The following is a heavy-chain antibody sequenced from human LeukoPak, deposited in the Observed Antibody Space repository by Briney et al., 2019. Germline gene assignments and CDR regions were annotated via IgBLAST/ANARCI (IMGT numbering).Heavy chain of an antibody. CDR2: ISWNSGSI. V-gene: IGHV3-9*01. CDR3: ARDHQGYYDSSGYYYR. CDR1: GFTFDDYA. J-gene: IGHJ5*02. Sequence: GGSLRLSWAASGFTFDDYAIHWVRQAPGKGLEWVSGISWNSGSIGYADSVKGRFTISRDNAKNSLYLQMNSLRAEDTAVYYCARDHQGYYDSSGYYYRWGQGTLVTVSS. D-gene: IGHD3-22*01.